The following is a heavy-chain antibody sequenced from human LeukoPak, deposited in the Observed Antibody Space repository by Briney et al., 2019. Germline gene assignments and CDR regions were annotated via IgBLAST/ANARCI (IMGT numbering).Heavy chain of an antibody. V-gene: IGHV3-21*01. J-gene: IGHJ6*03. CDR2: IASSGTYT. CDR1: GFTFSNYN. Sequence: GGSLRLSCADSGFTFSNYNMNWVRQAPGKAMEWVSSIASSGTYTFYADSVKGRFTISRDNAKNSLYLQMDSLGPEDTAVYYCARDPYSGNYGTYYYYYMDVWGKGTTVTISS. CDR3: ARDPYSGNYGTYYYYYMDV. D-gene: IGHD1-26*01.